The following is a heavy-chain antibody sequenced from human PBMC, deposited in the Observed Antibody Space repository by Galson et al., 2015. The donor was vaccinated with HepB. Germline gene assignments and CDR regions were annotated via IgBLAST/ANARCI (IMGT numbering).Heavy chain of an antibody. D-gene: IGHD2-15*01. CDR2: ICGNSNNT. J-gene: IGHJ6*02. CDR1: GFTFSSYA. CDR3: AKASRGSCYSGSPK. Sequence: SLRLSCAASGFTFSSYAISWVRQAPGKGPEWVSVICGNSNNTYYADSVKGRFTISRDNSKNTLDLQMNSLRAEDTAVYYCAKASRGSCYSGSPKWGQGTTFTVSS. V-gene: IGHV3-23*01.